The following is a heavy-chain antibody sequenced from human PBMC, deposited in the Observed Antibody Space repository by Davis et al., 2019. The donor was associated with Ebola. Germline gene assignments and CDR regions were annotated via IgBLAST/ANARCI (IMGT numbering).Heavy chain of an antibody. CDR1: GFTFSDYY. CDR3: ARWMQGPYNWNGYYFDY. V-gene: IGHV3-11*01. J-gene: IGHJ4*02. Sequence: GESLKISCAASGFTFSDYYMSWIRQAPGKGLVWVSYISSGGSTIYYADSVKGRFTISRDNAKNSLYLQMNSLRAEDTAVYYCARWMQGPYNWNGYYFDYWGQGTLVTVSS. CDR2: ISSGGSTI. D-gene: IGHD1-20*01.